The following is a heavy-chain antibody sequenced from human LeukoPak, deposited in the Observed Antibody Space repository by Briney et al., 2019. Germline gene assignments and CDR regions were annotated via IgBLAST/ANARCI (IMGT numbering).Heavy chain of an antibody. CDR2: IDSTGAYT. V-gene: IGHV3-23*01. Sequence: GGSLRLSCAASGFIFSNYAMSWVRQAPGKGLEWVSAIDSTGAYTWYADSVKGRFTISKDSSKTILYLQMNSLRAEDTAVYYCAREGTPAYYDFWSGYIANNWFDPWGQGTLVTVSS. D-gene: IGHD3-3*01. CDR3: AREGTPAYYDFWSGYIANNWFDP. CDR1: GFIFSNYA. J-gene: IGHJ5*02.